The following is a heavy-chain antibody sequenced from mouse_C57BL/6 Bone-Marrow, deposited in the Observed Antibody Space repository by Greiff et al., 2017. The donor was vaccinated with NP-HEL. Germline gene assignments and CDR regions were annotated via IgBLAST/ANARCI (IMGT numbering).Heavy chain of an antibody. CDR3: ARSRAMGY. V-gene: IGHV1-82*01. J-gene: IGHJ2*01. CDR1: GYAFSSSW. Sequence: QVQLQQSGPELVKPGASVKISCKASGYAFSSSWMNWVKQRPGKGLEWIGRIYPGDGDTNYNGKFKGKATLTADKSSSTAYMQLSSLTSEDSAVYFCARSRAMGYWGQGTTLTVSS. D-gene: IGHD3-3*01. CDR2: IYPGDGDT.